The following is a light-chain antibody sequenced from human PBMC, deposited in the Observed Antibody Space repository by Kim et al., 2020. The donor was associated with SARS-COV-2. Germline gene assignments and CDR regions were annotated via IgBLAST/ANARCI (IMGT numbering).Light chain of an antibody. V-gene: IGLV3-1*01. J-gene: IGLJ2*01. CDR1: KMGDKF. Sequence: VSVSPGKTATITCSGDKMGDKFSCWYQQKPGQSPVLVIYQDSLRPSGIPERFSGSNSGNTATLTISGTQAMDEADYYCQVWDSSVFGGGTQLDRP. CDR2: QDS. CDR3: QVWDSSV.